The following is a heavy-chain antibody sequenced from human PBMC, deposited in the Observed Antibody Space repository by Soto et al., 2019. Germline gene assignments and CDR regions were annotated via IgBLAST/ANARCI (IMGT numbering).Heavy chain of an antibody. CDR2: ISYDGSNK. CDR3: ANQRGYSGYDDAFDI. J-gene: IGHJ3*02. Sequence: GGSLRLSCAASGFTFSSYGMHWVRQAPGKGLEWVAVISYDGSNKYYADSVKGRFTISRDNSKNTLYLQMNSLRAEDTAVYYCANQRGYSGYDDAFDIWGQGTMVTVSS. CDR1: GFTFSSYG. D-gene: IGHD5-12*01. V-gene: IGHV3-30*18.